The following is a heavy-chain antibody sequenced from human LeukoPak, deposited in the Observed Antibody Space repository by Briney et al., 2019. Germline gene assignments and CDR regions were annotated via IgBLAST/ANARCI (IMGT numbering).Heavy chain of an antibody. Sequence: PSETLSLTCTVSGGSISSYYWSWIRQPPGKGLEWIGYIYYSGSTNYNPSLKSRVTISVDTSKNQFSLKLSSVTAADTAVYYCARPGIGYCTNGVCLDAFDIRGQGTMVTVSS. D-gene: IGHD2-8*01. CDR2: IYYSGST. J-gene: IGHJ3*02. V-gene: IGHV4-59*08. CDR3: ARPGIGYCTNGVCLDAFDI. CDR1: GGSISSYY.